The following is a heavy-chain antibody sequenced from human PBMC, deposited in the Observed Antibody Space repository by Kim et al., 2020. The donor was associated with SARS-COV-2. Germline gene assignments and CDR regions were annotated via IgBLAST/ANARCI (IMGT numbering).Heavy chain of an antibody. D-gene: IGHD3-16*01. V-gene: IGHV3-23*01. CDR2: ISGSGGSI. CDR3: AREGWGGFFFDY. Sequence: GGSLRLSCAASGFTFSSYAMSWVRQAPGKGLEWVSAISGSGGSIYYADSVKGRFTISRDNSKNTLYLQMNSLRAEDTAVYYCAREGWGGFFFDYWGQGTLVTVSS. J-gene: IGHJ4*02. CDR1: GFTFSSYA.